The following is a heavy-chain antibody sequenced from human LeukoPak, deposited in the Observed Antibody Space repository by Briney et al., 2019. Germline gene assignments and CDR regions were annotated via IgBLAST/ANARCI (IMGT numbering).Heavy chain of an antibody. CDR1: GDTISSCGNY. CDR3: ARNRVDIVATIIDY. D-gene: IGHD5-12*01. J-gene: IGHJ4*02. CDR2: IYYSGST. V-gene: IGHV4-31*03. Sequence: LSLTCNVSGDTISSCGNYWVRQRHHQGMGREGMRYIYYSGSTNYNPSLKSRVTITIDTSKNQFSLKLSSVTAADTAVYYCARNRVDIVATIIDYWGQGTLVTVSS.